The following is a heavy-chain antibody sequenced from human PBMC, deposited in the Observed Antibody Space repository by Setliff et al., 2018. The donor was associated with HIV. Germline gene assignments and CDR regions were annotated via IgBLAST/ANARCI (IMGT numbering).Heavy chain of an antibody. CDR3: ATFNFWTGSLVDYYYHGEDV. J-gene: IGHJ6*02. CDR1: GFTVSRAY. Sequence: GGSLRFSCVASGFTVSRAYMSWVRQGAGKGLECVAVIYNGGGTDYSDSVKGRFSISRDNSKNILHLQMNRLRVDDTAVYYCATFNFWTGSLVDYYYHGEDVWGQGTTVTVSS. V-gene: IGHV3-66*01. CDR2: IYNGGGT. D-gene: IGHD3-3*01.